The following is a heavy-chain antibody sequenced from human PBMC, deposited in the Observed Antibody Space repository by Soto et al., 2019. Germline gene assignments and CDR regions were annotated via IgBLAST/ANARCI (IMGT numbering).Heavy chain of an antibody. CDR3: ARGRVYCGGDCYFDAFDI. CDR1: GGTFSSYA. Sequence: ASVKVSCKASGGTFSSYAISWVRQAPGQGLEWMGGIIPIFGTANYAQKFQGRVTITADESTSTAYMELSSLRSEDTAVYYCARGRVYCGGDCYFDAFDIWGQGTMVTVSS. J-gene: IGHJ3*02. V-gene: IGHV1-69*13. CDR2: IIPIFGTA. D-gene: IGHD2-21*02.